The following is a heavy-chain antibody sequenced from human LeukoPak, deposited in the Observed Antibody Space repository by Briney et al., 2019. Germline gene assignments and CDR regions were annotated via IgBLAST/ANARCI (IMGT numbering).Heavy chain of an antibody. V-gene: IGHV4-34*01. Sequence: SETLSLTCAVHGGSFSGYYWSWIRQPPGKGLEWIGEINHSGSTNYNPSLKSRVTISVDTSKNQFSLKLSSVTAADTAVYYCASLNYDILTGYYTGWFDPWGQGTLVTVSS. CDR3: ASLNYDILTGYYTGWFDP. CDR1: GGSFSGYY. CDR2: INHSGST. D-gene: IGHD3-9*01. J-gene: IGHJ5*02.